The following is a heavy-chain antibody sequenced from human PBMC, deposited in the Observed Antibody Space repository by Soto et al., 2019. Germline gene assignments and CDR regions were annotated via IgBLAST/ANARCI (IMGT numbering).Heavy chain of an antibody. CDR3: AKRVLEVTYYYYGMDV. CDR1: GFTFSSYA. Sequence: PGGSLRLSCAASGFTFSSYAMSWVRQAPGKGPEWVSAISGSGGSTYYADSVKGRFTISRDNSKNTLYLQMNSLRAEDTAVYYCAKRVLEVTYYYYGMDVWGQGTTVTVSS. V-gene: IGHV3-23*01. CDR2: ISGSGGST. J-gene: IGHJ6*02. D-gene: IGHD2-15*01.